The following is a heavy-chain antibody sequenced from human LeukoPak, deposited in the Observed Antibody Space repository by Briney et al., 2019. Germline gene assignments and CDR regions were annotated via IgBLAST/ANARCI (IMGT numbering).Heavy chain of an antibody. CDR3: ARGGEYYGSGRIDP. V-gene: IGHV4-59*01. CDR1: GGSISSYY. D-gene: IGHD3-10*01. J-gene: IGHJ5*02. CDR2: IYYNGST. Sequence: PSETLSLTCTVSGGSISSYYWSWIRQPPGKGLEWIGYIYYNGSTNYNPSLKSRVTISVDTSKNQFSLKLSSVTAADTAFYYCARGGEYYGSGRIDPWGQGTLVTVSS.